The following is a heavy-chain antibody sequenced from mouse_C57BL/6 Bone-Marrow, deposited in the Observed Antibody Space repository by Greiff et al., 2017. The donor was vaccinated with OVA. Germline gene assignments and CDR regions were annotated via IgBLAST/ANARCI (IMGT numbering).Heavy chain of an antibody. CDR1: GYTFTSYW. D-gene: IGHD2-3*01. V-gene: IGHV1-59*01. J-gene: IGHJ3*01. CDR2: IDPSDSYT. CDR3: ARGWLLRGFAY. Sequence: QVQLQQPGAELVRPGTSVKLSCKASGYTFTSYWMHWVKQRPGQGLEWIGVIDPSDSYTNYNQKFKGKATLTVATSSSTAYMQLSSLTSEDSAVYYCARGWLLRGFAYWGEGTLVTVSA.